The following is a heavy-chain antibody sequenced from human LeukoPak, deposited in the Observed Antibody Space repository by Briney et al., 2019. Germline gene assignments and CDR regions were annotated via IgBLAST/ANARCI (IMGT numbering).Heavy chain of an antibody. CDR2: INQDGSKK. CDR3: ARGIDY. J-gene: IGHJ4*02. CDR1: GFSFSGYW. V-gene: IGHV3-7*01. Sequence: EGSLRLSCTASGFSFSGYWMTWVRHTPGKGLEWVANINQDGSKKSYVDSVRGRFTISRDSAKNSLYLQMNSLGAEDTAVYYCARGIDYWGQGTLVTVSS.